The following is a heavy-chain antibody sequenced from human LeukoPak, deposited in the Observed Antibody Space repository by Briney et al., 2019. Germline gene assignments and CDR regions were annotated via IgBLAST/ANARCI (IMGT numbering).Heavy chain of an antibody. V-gene: IGHV3-11*01. Sequence: GGSLRLSCAASGFTFSDYYMSWIRQAAGKGLEWVSYISSSGSTIYYADSVKGRFTISRDNAKNSLYLQMNSLRAEDTAVYYCAKDMKWFDAFDIWGQGTMVTVSS. CDR1: GFTFSDYY. J-gene: IGHJ3*02. CDR2: ISSSGSTI. CDR3: AKDMKWFDAFDI. D-gene: IGHD3-22*01.